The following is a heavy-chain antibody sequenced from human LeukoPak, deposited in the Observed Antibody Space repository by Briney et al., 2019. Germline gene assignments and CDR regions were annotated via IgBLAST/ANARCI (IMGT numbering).Heavy chain of an antibody. D-gene: IGHD3-10*01. CDR1: GGSISSSSYY. J-gene: IGHJ4*02. CDR2: IYYSGST. V-gene: IGHV4-39*07. Sequence: SETLSLTCTVSGGSISSSSYYWGWIRQPPGEGLEWIGSIYYSGSTYYNPSLKSRVTISVDTSKNQFSLKLSSVTAADTAVYYCARDAYYYGSGSYWGQGTLVTVSS. CDR3: ARDAYYYGSGSY.